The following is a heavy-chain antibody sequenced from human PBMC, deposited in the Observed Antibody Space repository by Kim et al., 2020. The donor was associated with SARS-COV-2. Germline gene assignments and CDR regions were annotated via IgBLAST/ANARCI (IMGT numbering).Heavy chain of an antibody. D-gene: IGHD3-22*01. V-gene: IGHV4-59*01. J-gene: IGHJ4*02. CDR3: ASKWLLLAPIDY. Sequence: NYHPSLKSRVTISVDTSKNQFSLKLSSVTAADTAVYYCASKWLLLAPIDYWGQGTLVTVSS.